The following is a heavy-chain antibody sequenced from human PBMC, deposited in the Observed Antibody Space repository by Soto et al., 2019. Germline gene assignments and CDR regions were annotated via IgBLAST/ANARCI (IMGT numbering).Heavy chain of an antibody. Sequence: EVQLLESGGGLAQPGGSLRLACEVSGFSFTTYAMSWVRQAPGKGLDWVSGIGGSGSATYYADSVKGRFTLSRDNSKNTVYLPMNRLRDEDTAVYYCARNSSGMDVWGQGTTVSVSS. J-gene: IGHJ6*02. CDR2: IGGSGSAT. CDR1: GFSFTTYA. V-gene: IGHV3-23*01. D-gene: IGHD6-19*01. CDR3: ARNSSGMDV.